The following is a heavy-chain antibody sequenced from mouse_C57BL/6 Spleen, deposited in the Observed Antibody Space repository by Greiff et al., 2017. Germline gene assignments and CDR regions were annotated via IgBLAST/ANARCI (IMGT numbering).Heavy chain of an antibody. CDR1: GYTFTSYW. CDR3: AREGFFITTVVPYAMDY. D-gene: IGHD1-1*01. Sequence: VQLQQPGAELVKPGASVKLSCKASGYTFTSYWMHWVKQRPGQGLGWIGMIHPNSGSTNYNEKFKSKATLTVDKSSSTAYIQLSSLTSEDSAVYYCAREGFFITTVVPYAMDYWGQGASVTVSS. CDR2: IHPNSGST. J-gene: IGHJ4*01. V-gene: IGHV1-64*01.